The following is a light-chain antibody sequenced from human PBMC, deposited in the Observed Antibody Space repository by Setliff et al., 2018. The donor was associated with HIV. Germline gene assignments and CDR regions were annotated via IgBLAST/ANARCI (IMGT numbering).Light chain of an antibody. J-gene: IGLJ1*01. CDR3: TSYASSSTFV. CDR1: NSDVGGYNF. Sequence: QSALAQPASVSGSPGQSITISCTGPNSDVGGYNFVSWYQQHPGKAPKVMLYEVNNRPSGVSNRFSGSKSGNTASLTISGLQAEDEADYYCTSYASSSTFVFGSGTKVTVL. V-gene: IGLV2-14*01. CDR2: EVN.